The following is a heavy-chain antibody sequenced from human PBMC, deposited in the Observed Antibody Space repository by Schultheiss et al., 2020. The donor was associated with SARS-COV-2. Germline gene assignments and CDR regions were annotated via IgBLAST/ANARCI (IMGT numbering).Heavy chain of an antibody. CDR1: GYKFSDFY. D-gene: IGHD6-19*01. J-gene: IGHJ1*01. Sequence: VQVSCKASGYKFSDFYIHWVRQAPGQGLEWVGWIDPDNGGTKSPQKFQGRVTLTSDRSSTTAYLELSGLRSDDTAVYYCARRPLTSAWPFQHWGQGTLVTVSS. V-gene: IGHV1-2*02. CDR3: ARRPLTSAWPFQH. CDR2: IDPDNGGT.